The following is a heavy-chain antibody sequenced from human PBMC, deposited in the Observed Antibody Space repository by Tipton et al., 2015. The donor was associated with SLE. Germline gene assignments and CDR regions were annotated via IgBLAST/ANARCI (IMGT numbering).Heavy chain of an antibody. CDR3: ARGGEAAAGYSWFDP. Sequence: TLSLTCTVSGYSLTSGYYWGWIRQPPGKGLEWIGRIYHSDSIYHNPSLKSRVTISVDTSKNQFSLKLTSVTAADTATYYCARGGEAAAGYSWFDPWGQGTLVTVSS. D-gene: IGHD6-13*01. J-gene: IGHJ5*02. V-gene: IGHV4-38-2*02. CDR2: IYHSDSI. CDR1: GYSLTSGYY.